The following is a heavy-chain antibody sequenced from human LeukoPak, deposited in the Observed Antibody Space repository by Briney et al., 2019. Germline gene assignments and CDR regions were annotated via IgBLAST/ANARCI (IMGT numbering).Heavy chain of an antibody. Sequence: GGSLRLSCAASGFTFSSYGVHWVRQAPGKGLEWVAVIWYDGSNKYYADSVKGRFTISRDNSKNTLYLQMNSLRAEDTAVYYCASQTHMMGAFDIWGQGTVVTVSS. J-gene: IGHJ3*02. CDR3: ASQTHMMGAFDI. CDR1: GFTFSSYG. D-gene: IGHD3-16*01. CDR2: IWYDGSNK. V-gene: IGHV3-33*01.